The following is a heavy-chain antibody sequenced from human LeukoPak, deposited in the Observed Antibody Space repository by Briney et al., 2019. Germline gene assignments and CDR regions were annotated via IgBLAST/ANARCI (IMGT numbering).Heavy chain of an antibody. CDR3: AQQVGYCSSGSCYFTY. V-gene: IGHV3-23*01. D-gene: IGHD2-15*01. CDR2: ISNTGGST. CDR1: GFTFSSYA. J-gene: IGHJ1*01. Sequence: LPGGSLRLSCAASGFTFSSYAMSWVRQAPGKGLEWVSAISNTGGSTYYADSVKGRFTISRDKSKNTLSLQMNSLRAEDTAVYYCAQQVGYCSSGSCYFTYWGQGTLVTVSS.